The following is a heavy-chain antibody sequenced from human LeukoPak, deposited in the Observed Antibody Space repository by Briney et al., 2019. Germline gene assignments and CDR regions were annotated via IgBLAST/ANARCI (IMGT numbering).Heavy chain of an antibody. Sequence: PSQTLSLTCTVSGGSISSGSYYWSWIRQPAGKGLEWIGRIYTSGSTNYNPSLKSRVTISVDTSKNQFSLKLSSVTAADTAVYYCARILKVEMATPHEFFDYWGQGTLVTVSS. CDR2: IYTSGST. V-gene: IGHV4-61*02. D-gene: IGHD5-24*01. CDR1: GGSISSGSYY. CDR3: ARILKVEMATPHEFFDY. J-gene: IGHJ4*02.